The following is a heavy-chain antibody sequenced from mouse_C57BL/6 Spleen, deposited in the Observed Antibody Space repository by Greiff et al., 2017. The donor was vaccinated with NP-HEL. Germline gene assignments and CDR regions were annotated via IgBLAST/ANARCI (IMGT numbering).Heavy chain of an antibody. CDR3: ARRDYDGYYAMDY. CDR1: GYTFTSYW. V-gene: IGHV1-69*01. CDR2: IDPSDSYP. Sequence: VQLQQPGAELVMPGASVKLSCKASGYTFTSYWMHWVKQRPGQGLEWIGEIDPSDSYPNSNQKFKGKSTLAVDNSSSTAYMQLSSLTAEDSAVYYCARRDYDGYYAMDYWGQGTSVTVSS. J-gene: IGHJ4*01. D-gene: IGHD2-4*01.